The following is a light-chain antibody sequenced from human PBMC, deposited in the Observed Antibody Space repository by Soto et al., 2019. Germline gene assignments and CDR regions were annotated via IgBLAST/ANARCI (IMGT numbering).Light chain of an antibody. CDR3: QSYDSSLSGLV. CDR1: SSHIGAGYD. Sequence: QPVLTQPPSASGAPEQRVTISCTGSSSHIGAGYDVHWYQQLPGTAPKLLIYGNNNRPSGVPDRFSGSKSGTSASLAITGLQAEDEADYYCQSYDSSLSGLVFGTGTKLTVL. CDR2: GNN. V-gene: IGLV1-40*01. J-gene: IGLJ1*01.